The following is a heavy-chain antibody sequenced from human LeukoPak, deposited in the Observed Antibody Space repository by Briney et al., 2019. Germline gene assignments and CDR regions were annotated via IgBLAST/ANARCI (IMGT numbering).Heavy chain of an antibody. CDR2: TIGSGDSK. CDR1: GFTFRNYG. J-gene: IGHJ4*02. V-gene: IGHV3-23*01. D-gene: IGHD5-24*01. CDR3: ASLYNDYGDY. Sequence: TGVSLRLSCAASGFTFRNYGMSWVRQAPGKGLEWVSGTIGSGDSKFYADPVKGRFTISRDNSRNTLYLHMNSLRVDDTAVYYCASLYNDYGDYWGQGALVTVSS.